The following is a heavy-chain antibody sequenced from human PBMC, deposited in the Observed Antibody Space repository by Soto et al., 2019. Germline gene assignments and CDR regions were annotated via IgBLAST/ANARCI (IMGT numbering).Heavy chain of an antibody. V-gene: IGHV1-69*13. J-gene: IGHJ5*02. Sequence: SVKVSCKASGGTFSSYAISWVRQAPGQGLEWMGGIIPIFGTANYAQKFQGRVTITADESTSTAYMELSSLRSEDTAVYYCARMQSSSSWYSVYWFDPRGQGTLVTVSS. CDR2: IIPIFGTA. CDR1: GGTFSSYA. D-gene: IGHD6-13*01. CDR3: ARMQSSSSWYSVYWFDP.